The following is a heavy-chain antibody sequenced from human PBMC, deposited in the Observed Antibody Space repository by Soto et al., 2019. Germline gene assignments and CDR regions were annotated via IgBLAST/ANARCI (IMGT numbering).Heavy chain of an antibody. Sequence: GSLRLSCTGSGFPFSAYNINWVRQAPGKGLEWVSSITVGSSHIYQPNSMKGRFTISRDDAKNSVYLQIDSLRDEDTALYYCSRSPEVGVRGAYWGQGTLVTVPS. CDR3: SRSPEVGVRGAY. CDR2: ITVGSSHI. CDR1: GFPFSAYN. V-gene: IGHV3-21*01. J-gene: IGHJ4*02. D-gene: IGHD3-16*01.